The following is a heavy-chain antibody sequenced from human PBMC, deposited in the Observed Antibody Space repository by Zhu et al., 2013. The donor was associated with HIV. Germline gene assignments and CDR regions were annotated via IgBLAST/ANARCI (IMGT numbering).Heavy chain of an antibody. D-gene: IGHD3-16*01. CDR1: GYTFSGHY. CDR3: ASDLWGKAFDI. Sequence: QVQVVQSGPEVGKPGASVTVSCKASGYTFSGHYLHWVRQAPGQGLEWMGWINPNSGNTNFAQKFQGRLLMTRDTSITTAYMQLSRLRSDDTAVYFCASDLWGKAFDIWGHGTMVTVSS. J-gene: IGHJ3*02. V-gene: IGHV1-2*02. CDR2: INPNSGNT.